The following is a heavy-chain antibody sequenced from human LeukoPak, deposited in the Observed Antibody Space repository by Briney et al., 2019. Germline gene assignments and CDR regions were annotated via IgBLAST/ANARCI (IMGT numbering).Heavy chain of an antibody. D-gene: IGHD3-10*01. J-gene: IGHJ6*03. CDR2: MNPNSGNT. V-gene: IGHV1-8*01. CDR1: GYTFTSYD. CDR3: ARGGGTMVRGVYYMDV. Sequence: ASVKVSCKASGYTFTSYDISWVRQATGQGLEWMGWMNPNSGNTGYAQKFQGRVTMTRNTSISTAYMELSSLRSEDTAVYYCARGGGTMVRGVYYMDVWGKGTTVTVSS.